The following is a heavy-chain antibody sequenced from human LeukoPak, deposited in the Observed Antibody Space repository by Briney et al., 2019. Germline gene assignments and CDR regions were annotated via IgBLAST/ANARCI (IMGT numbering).Heavy chain of an antibody. CDR1: GFNFRSYG. CDR3: AKEGGGSTFGSDY. D-gene: IGHD3-10*01. CDR2: ISYDGSNK. Sequence: GSLRLSCAASGFNFRSYGMQWVRPAPGQGLEWVAVISYDGSNKYYADSVKGRFTISRDNSKNTLYLQMNSLRAEDTAVYYCAKEGGGSTFGSDYRGQGTLVTVSS. J-gene: IGHJ4*02. V-gene: IGHV3-30*18.